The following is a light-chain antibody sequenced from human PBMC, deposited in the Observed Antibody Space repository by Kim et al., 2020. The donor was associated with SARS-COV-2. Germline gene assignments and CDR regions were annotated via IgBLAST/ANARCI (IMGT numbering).Light chain of an antibody. Sequence: GQSITISCTGTSSDIVGYNYVSWYQQYLGKAPKLIIYNVNERPSWVSNRFSGSKSGNTASLTISGLQAEDEADYYCSSHTSTSTVVFGGGTQLTVL. V-gene: IGLV2-14*03. J-gene: IGLJ2*01. CDR2: NVN. CDR1: SSDIVGYNY. CDR3: SSHTSTSTVV.